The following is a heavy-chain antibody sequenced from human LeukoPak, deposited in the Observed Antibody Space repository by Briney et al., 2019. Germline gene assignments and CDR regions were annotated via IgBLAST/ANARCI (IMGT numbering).Heavy chain of an antibody. CDR2: IRYDGSNK. CDR1: GFTFSSYG. V-gene: IGHV3-30*02. CDR3: AKIARQLIYYFDY. D-gene: IGHD2-21*01. Sequence: GGSLRLSCAASGFTFSSYGMHWVRQAPGKGLEWVAFIRYDGSNKYYADSAKGRFTISRDNSKNTLYLQMNSLRAEDTAVYYCAKIARQLIYYFDYWGQGTLVTVSS. J-gene: IGHJ4*02.